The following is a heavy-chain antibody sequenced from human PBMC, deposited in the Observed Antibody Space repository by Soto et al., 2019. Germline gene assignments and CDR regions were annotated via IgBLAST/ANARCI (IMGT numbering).Heavy chain of an antibody. Sequence: QVQLVQSGAEVEKLGASVKVSCKASGYTFTNYAVHWVRQAPGQRLEWMGWINAGNGNTRFSQNLQGRVTITRDTSARTVYMELSSLRSEDTAVYYCARGHLAVVPVASWFYYMDVWGKGTTVTVSS. CDR2: INAGNGNT. CDR1: GYTFTNYA. CDR3: ARGHLAVVPVASWFYYMDV. J-gene: IGHJ6*03. D-gene: IGHD2-2*01. V-gene: IGHV1-3*01.